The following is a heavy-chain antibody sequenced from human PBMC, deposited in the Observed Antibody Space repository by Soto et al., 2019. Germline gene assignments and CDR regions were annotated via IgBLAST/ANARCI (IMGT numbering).Heavy chain of an antibody. CDR3: ATGRHYYDSSGYFY. J-gene: IGHJ4*02. D-gene: IGHD3-22*01. CDR1: GYTLTELS. Sequence: GASVKVSCKVSGYTLTELSMHWVRQAPGKGLEWMGGFDPEDGETIYAQKFQGRVTMTEDTSTHTAYMELSSLRSEDTAVYYCATGRHYYDSSGYFYWGQGTLVTVSS. V-gene: IGHV1-24*01. CDR2: FDPEDGET.